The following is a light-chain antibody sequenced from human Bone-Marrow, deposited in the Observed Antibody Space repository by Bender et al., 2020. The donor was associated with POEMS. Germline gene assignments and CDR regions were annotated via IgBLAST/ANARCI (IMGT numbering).Light chain of an antibody. J-gene: IGLJ2*01. CDR1: DIGSET. V-gene: IGLV3-21*02. CDR3: QLWDITSDVV. CDR2: DDS. Sequence: SYILTQPPSVSVAPGQTATITCGAADIGSETVHWYQQKPGQAPVLVLYDDSVRPSGIPDRFSGSNADNAAILTITRVEADDEADYYCQLWDITSDVVFGGGTRLTVL.